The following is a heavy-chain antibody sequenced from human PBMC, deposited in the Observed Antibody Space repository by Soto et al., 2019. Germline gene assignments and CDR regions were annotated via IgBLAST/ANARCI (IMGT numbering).Heavy chain of an antibody. J-gene: IGHJ6*04. CDR1: GYAFTVYG. Sequence: KVYCKGFGYAFTVYGSGWRLQANGKGLEWMGWISAYNGNTNYAQKVQGTVTMTTDTSTSTAYMELRSLRSDDTAVYYCAIQDRTAPISYSYYGMDVWVKGTTVTVSS. V-gene: IGHV1-18*01. CDR3: AIQDRTAPISYSYYGMDV. D-gene: IGHD2-21*02. CDR2: ISAYNGNT.